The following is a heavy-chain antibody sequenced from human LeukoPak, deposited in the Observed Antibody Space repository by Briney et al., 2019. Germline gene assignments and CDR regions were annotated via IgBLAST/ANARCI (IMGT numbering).Heavy chain of an antibody. V-gene: IGHV4-61*01. CDR1: GGSVSSGSYY. J-gene: IGHJ4*02. Sequence: SETLSLTCTVSGGSVSSGSYYWSWIRQPPGQELEWIGYIYYSGSTNYNPSLKSRVTISVDTSKNQFSLKLSSVTAADTAVYYCARESSSGWYPYWGQGTLVTVSS. CDR3: ARESSSGWYPY. CDR2: IYYSGST. D-gene: IGHD6-19*01.